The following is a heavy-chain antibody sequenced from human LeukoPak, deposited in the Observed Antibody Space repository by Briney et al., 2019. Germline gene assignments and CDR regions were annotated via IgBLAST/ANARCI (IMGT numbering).Heavy chain of an antibody. D-gene: IGHD2-2*01. CDR1: GGSISSGSCY. J-gene: IGHJ4*02. CDR3: AREQVQAAMGSHFDY. V-gene: IGHV4-61*02. CDR2: IYTSGST. Sequence: SETLSLTCTVSGGSISSGSCYWSWIRQPAGKGLEWFGRIYTSGSTNYKSSLKSRVTISVDTSKNHFSLNLSSVTAADTAVYYCAREQVQAAMGSHFDYWGQGTLVTVSS.